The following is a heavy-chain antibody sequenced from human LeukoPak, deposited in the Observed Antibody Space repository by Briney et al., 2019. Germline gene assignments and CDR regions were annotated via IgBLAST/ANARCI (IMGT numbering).Heavy chain of an antibody. Sequence: GGSLRLSCAASGFTFSSYSMNWVRQAPGKGLEWVSSISSSSSYINYADSVRGRFTISRDNSKNSLYLQMNSLRAEDTAVYYCAELGITMIGGVWGKGTTVTISS. CDR3: AELGITMIGGV. J-gene: IGHJ6*04. D-gene: IGHD3-10*02. V-gene: IGHV3-21*01. CDR1: GFTFSSYS. CDR2: ISSSSSYI.